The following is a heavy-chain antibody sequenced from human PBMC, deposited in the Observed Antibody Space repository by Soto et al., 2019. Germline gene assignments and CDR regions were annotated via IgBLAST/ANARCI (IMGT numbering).Heavy chain of an antibody. D-gene: IGHD2-2*01. CDR2: IWYDGSNK. Sequence: QVQLVESGGGVVQPGRSLRLSCAASGFTFSSYGMHWVRQAPGKGLEWVAVIWYDGSNKYYADSVKGRFTISRDNSKNTLYLQMNSLRAEDTAVYYCARDYCSSTSCPAYGMDVWGQGTTVTVSS. J-gene: IGHJ6*02. CDR3: ARDYCSSTSCPAYGMDV. V-gene: IGHV3-33*01. CDR1: GFTFSSYG.